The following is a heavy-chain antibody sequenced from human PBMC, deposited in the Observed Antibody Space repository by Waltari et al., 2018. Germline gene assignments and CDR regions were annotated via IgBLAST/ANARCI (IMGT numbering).Heavy chain of an antibody. V-gene: IGHV1-18*01. D-gene: IGHD5-12*01. Sequence: QVQLVQSGAEVKKPGASVKVSCKASGYTFTSYGISWVRPAPGQGLGWMGWISAENGNTHYAQKLTGRVTMTTDRATSTAFMGLRSLSSADTAVYYCARGLARAGGFQHWGAGTLVTVSS. CDR3: ARGLARAGGFQH. CDR1: GYTFTSYG. J-gene: IGHJ1*01. CDR2: ISAENGNT.